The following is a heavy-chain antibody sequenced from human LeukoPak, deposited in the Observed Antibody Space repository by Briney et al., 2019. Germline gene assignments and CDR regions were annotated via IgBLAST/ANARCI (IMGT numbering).Heavy chain of an antibody. Sequence: GGSLRLSCAASGFTFSSYEMNWVRQAPGKGLEWVSYIDSSGSNIHYADSVKGRFTISRDNAENSLYLQMNSLRAEDTAVYYCARTKEMASISYFDSWGQGTLVTVSS. D-gene: IGHD5-24*01. J-gene: IGHJ4*02. V-gene: IGHV3-48*03. CDR1: GFTFSSYE. CDR2: IDSSGSNI. CDR3: ARTKEMASISYFDS.